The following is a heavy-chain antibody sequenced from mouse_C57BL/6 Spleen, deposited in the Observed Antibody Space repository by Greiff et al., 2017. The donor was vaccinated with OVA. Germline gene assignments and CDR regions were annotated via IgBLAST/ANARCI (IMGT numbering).Heavy chain of an antibody. V-gene: IGHV1-82*01. CDR1: GYAFSSSW. Sequence: QVQLKESGPELVKPGASVKISCKASGYAFSSSWMNWVKQRPGKGLEWIGRIYPGDGDTNYNGKFKGKATLTADKSSSTAYMQLSSLTSKDSAVYFCARANCYGSSYEYFDVWGTGTTVTVSS. J-gene: IGHJ1*03. D-gene: IGHD1-1*01. CDR2: IYPGDGDT. CDR3: ARANCYGSSYEYFDV.